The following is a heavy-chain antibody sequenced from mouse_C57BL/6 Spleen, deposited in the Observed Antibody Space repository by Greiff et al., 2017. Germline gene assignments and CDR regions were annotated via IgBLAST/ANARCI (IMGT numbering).Heavy chain of an antibody. Sequence: QVQLQQSGAELARPGASVKLSCKASGYTFTSYGISWVKQRTGQGLEWIGEISPRSGNTYYNEKFKGKATLTADKSSSTAYMELRSLTSEDAAVYFCAKMGTTGVEGYWGKGTTLTVSS. J-gene: IGHJ2*01. CDR1: GYTFTSYG. V-gene: IGHV1-81*01. CDR2: ISPRSGNT. CDR3: AKMGTTGVEGY. D-gene: IGHD1-1*01.